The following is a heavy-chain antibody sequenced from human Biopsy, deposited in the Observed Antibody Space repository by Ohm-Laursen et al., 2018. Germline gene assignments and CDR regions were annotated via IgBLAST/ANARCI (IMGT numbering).Heavy chain of an antibody. Sequence: SSVKVSCKPPGGTFSNYGVNWVRQAPGQGLEWLGGNIPILGTGNYAQKFQDRVTVAADTSTSTATMELRSLRSDDTAVYYCATKLTGYFHHWGQGTLVSVSS. CDR2: NIPILGTG. CDR3: ATKLTGYFHH. D-gene: IGHD3-9*01. V-gene: IGHV1-69*06. J-gene: IGHJ1*01. CDR1: GGTFSNYG.